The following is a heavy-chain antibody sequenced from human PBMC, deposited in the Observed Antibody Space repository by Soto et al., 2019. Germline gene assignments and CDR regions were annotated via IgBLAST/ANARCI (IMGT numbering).Heavy chain of an antibody. D-gene: IGHD3-3*01. CDR2: IYYSGST. CDR1: GGSVSSGSYY. J-gene: IGHJ5*02. Sequence: SETLSITCTVSGGSVSSGSYYWSWIGQPPGKGLEWIGYIYYSGSTNYNPPLKSRVTISVDTSKNQFSLKLSSVTAADTAVYYCARERFRSGYREFDPWGQGTLVTVSS. V-gene: IGHV4-61*01. CDR3: ARERFRSGYREFDP.